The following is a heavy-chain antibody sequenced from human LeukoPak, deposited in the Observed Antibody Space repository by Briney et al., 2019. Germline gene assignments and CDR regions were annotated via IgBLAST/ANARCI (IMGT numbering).Heavy chain of an antibody. CDR3: ARGGVSRFRSAAATYYFDY. D-gene: IGHD6-13*01. J-gene: IGHJ4*02. CDR1: GGSLSGYY. CDR2: INHSGST. Sequence: SETLSLTCAVSGGSLSGYYWSWIRQPPGKGLEWIGEINHSGSTNYNPSLKSRVTISVDTSKNQFSLKRSSVTAADTAVYYCARGGVSRFRSAAATYYFDYWGQGTLVTVSS. V-gene: IGHV4-34*01.